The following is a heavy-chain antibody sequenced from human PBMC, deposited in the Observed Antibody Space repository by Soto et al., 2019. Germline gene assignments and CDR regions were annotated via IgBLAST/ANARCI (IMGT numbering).Heavy chain of an antibody. Sequence: HPGGSLRLSCAASGFTFSSYGMHWVRQAPGKGLEWVAVISYYGSNKYYADSVKGRFTISRDNSKNTLYLQMNSLRAEDTAVYYCAKDMGRLQHPSTYFDYWGQGT. D-gene: IGHD6-25*01. CDR2: ISYYGSNK. V-gene: IGHV3-30*18. J-gene: IGHJ4*02. CDR3: AKDMGRLQHPSTYFDY. CDR1: GFTFSSYG.